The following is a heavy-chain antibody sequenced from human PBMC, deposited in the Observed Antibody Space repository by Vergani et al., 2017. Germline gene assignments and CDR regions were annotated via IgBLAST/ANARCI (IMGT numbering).Heavy chain of an antibody. CDR1: GYIFSNFW. CDR2: IYPGDSEV. J-gene: IGHJ3*01. CDR3: ASGGHGSENGGALQL. Sequence: EGQLVQSGAEVKKPGESLKISCQAFGYIFSNFWIGWVRQRPGRGLEWMGIIYPGDSEVKSNPTFRGQVIFSVDTSVNTAYLQWRSLQASDTATYFCASGGHGSENGGALQLWGQGTNITVSS. D-gene: IGHD3-10*01. V-gene: IGHV5-51*01.